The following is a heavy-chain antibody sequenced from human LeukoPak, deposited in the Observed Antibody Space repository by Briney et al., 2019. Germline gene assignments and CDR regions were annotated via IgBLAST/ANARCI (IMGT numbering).Heavy chain of an antibody. CDR2: ISGSSSYK. Sequence: GGPLRLSCEVSGFDFSTCSMNWVRQAPGKGLEWVSSISGSSSYKFYADSVKGRFTISRDNAKNSVYLQMNSLRAEDTALYYCAKALTTRTDNHNAFDFWGQGTMVTVSS. CDR3: AKALTTRTDNHNAFDF. D-gene: IGHD4-11*01. CDR1: GFDFSTCS. J-gene: IGHJ3*01. V-gene: IGHV3-21*04.